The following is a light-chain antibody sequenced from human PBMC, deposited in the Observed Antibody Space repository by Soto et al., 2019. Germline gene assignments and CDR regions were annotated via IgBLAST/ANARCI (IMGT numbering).Light chain of an antibody. V-gene: IGKV3-15*01. CDR3: QQYNNWPPGT. CDR2: GAS. Sequence: EIVMTQSPATLSVSPGERATLSCRASQSVSSNLAWYQQKPGQAPRLLIYGASTRATGIPARFSGSGSGTEFTLTISSLQSEDFAVYYCQQYNNWPPGTLGQETKLEIK. CDR1: QSVSSN. J-gene: IGKJ2*01.